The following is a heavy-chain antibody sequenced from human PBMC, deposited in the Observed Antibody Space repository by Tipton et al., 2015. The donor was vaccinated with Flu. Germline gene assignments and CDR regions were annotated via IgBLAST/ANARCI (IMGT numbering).Heavy chain of an antibody. CDR3: ARLSYYDVDLKNFYFED. V-gene: IGHV4-39*01. CDR1: GGSINGLLSY. CDR2: IYYSGST. D-gene: IGHD3-10*02. J-gene: IGHJ4*02. Sequence: TLSLTCTVSGGSINGLLSYWGWIRQPPEKGLEWIGSIYYSGSTHYNPSLKSRVTISVDTSTNQFSLKLSSVTAADTAVYYCARLSYYDVDLKNFYFEDWGQGTLVTVSS.